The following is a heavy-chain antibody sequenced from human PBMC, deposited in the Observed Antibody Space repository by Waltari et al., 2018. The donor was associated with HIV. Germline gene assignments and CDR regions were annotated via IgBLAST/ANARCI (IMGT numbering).Heavy chain of an antibody. CDR2: IRSKAYGGTT. D-gene: IGHD3-9*01. Sequence: EVQLVESGGGLVKPGRSLRLSCTASGFTFGDYALSWFRQAPGKGLEWGGFIRSKAYGGTTEYAASVKGRFTISRDDSKSIAYLQMNSLKTEDTAVYYCTRRNDILTGYYRLNYYYYGMDVWGQGTTVTVSS. CDR3: TRRNDILTGYYRLNYYYYGMDV. J-gene: IGHJ6*02. V-gene: IGHV3-49*05. CDR1: GFTFGDYA.